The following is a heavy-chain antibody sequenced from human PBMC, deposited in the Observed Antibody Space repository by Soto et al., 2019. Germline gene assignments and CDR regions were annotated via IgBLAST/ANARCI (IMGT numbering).Heavy chain of an antibody. CDR3: AREGDSSGYYGIPDY. Sequence: LETLSLTCAVYGGSFSGYYWSWIRQPPGKGLEWIGEINHSGSTNYNPSLKSRVTISVDTSKNQFSLKLSSVTAADTAVYYCAREGDSSGYYGIPDYWGQGTLVTVSS. CDR1: GGSFSGYY. D-gene: IGHD3-22*01. CDR2: INHSGST. V-gene: IGHV4-34*01. J-gene: IGHJ4*02.